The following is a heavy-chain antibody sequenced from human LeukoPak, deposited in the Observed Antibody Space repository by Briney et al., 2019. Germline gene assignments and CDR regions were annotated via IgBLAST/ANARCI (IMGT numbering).Heavy chain of an antibody. CDR3: AKATYYYDSSGYYFTPRYYYGMDV. J-gene: IGHJ6*02. CDR1: GFTFSSYA. V-gene: IGHV3-23*01. Sequence: GSLRLSCAASGFTFSSYAMSWVRQAPGKGLEWVSAISGSGGSTYYADSVKGRFTISRDNSKNTLYLQMNSLRAEDTAVYYCAKATYYYDSSGYYFTPRYYYGMDVWGQGTTVTVSS. CDR2: ISGSGGST. D-gene: IGHD3-22*01.